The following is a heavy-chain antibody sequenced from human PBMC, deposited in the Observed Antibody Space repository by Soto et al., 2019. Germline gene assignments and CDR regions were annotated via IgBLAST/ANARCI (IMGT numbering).Heavy chain of an antibody. V-gene: IGHV3-15*07. J-gene: IGHJ6*04. CDR2: IKSKTDGGTT. CDR1: GFTFSNAW. CDR3: TKNKVDTSMVTRNESPNVRDG. D-gene: IGHD5-18*01. Sequence: GGSLRLSCAASGFTFSNAWMNWVRQAPGKGLEWVGRIKSKTDGGTTDYAAPVKGRFTISRDDSKNTLYLQMDSLKTENTDVCYCTKNKVDTSMVTRNESPNVRDGWGKGPRVTVSS.